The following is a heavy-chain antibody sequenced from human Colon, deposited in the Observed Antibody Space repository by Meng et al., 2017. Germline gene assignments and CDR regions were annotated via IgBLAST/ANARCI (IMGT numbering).Heavy chain of an antibody. CDR2: INSDGSST. CDR3: ASNSGI. D-gene: IGHD1-26*01. V-gene: IGHV3-74*01. Sequence: EVQLGESGGGLVQPGGSLRLSCSASGPTFNSDWMYWARQAPGKGLVWLSRINSDGSSTNYADSVKGRFTISRDNAKNTLYLQMSSLRAEDTAVYYCASNSGIWGQGTLVTVSS. CDR1: GPTFNSDW. J-gene: IGHJ4*02.